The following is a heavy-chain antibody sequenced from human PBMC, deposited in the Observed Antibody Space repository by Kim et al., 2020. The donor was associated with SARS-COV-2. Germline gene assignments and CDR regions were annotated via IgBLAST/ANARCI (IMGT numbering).Heavy chain of an antibody. D-gene: IGHD5-12*01. V-gene: IGHV3-23*01. Sequence: VKGRFTISRDNSKNTLYLQMNSLRAEDTAVYYCAKRWLLGTSSDFYFNYWGQGTLVTVSS. J-gene: IGHJ4*02. CDR3: AKRWLLGTSSDFYFNY.